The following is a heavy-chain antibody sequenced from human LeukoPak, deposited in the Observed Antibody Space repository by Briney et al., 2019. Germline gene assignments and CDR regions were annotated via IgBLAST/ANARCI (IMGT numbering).Heavy chain of an antibody. Sequence: GESLKISCKGSGYSFTSYWIGWGRPMPGKGLEWGGIIYPGDSDTRYSPSFQGQVTISADKSISTAYPQWSSLKASDTAMYYCARHIEYYYGSGSYFVYWGQGTLVTVSS. CDR3: ARHIEYYYGSGSYFVY. V-gene: IGHV5-51*01. J-gene: IGHJ4*02. D-gene: IGHD3-10*01. CDR2: IYPGDSDT. CDR1: GYSFTSYW.